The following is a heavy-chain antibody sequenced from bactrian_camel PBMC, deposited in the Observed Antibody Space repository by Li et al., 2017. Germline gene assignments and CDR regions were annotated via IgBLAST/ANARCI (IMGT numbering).Heavy chain of an antibody. Sequence: DVQLVESGGGSVQAGGSLRLSCAASGYTYSSYCMGWFRQAPGKEREGVAAIDSDGSTTYADSVKGRFTISLDNAKNTLYLQLDSLRTEDTATYYCAKGRPRLGLVAADLDRGQGTQVTVS. CDR2: IDSDGST. D-gene: IGHD7*01. V-gene: IGHV3S67*01. J-gene: IGHJ4*01. CDR3: AKGRPRLGLVAADLD. CDR1: GYTYSSYC.